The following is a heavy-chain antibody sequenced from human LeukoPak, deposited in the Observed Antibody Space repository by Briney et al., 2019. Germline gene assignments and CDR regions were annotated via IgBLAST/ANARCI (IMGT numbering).Heavy chain of an antibody. CDR3: AKAKYSSGWDYYYYGMDV. V-gene: IGHV3-30*18. CDR2: ISYDGSNK. Sequence: SLRLSCTASGFTFSSYGMHWVRQAPGKGLEWVAVISYDGSNKYYADSVKGRFTISRDNSKNTLYLQMNSLRAEDTAVYYCAKAKYSSGWDYYYYGMDVWGQGTTVTVSS. CDR1: GFTFSSYG. J-gene: IGHJ6*02. D-gene: IGHD6-19*01.